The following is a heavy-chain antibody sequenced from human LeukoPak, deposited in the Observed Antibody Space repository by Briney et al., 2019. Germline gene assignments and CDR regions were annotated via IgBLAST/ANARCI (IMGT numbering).Heavy chain of an antibody. J-gene: IGHJ4*02. CDR3: ARHAYSSSPFDY. D-gene: IGHD6-13*01. CDR1: GYSFTSYW. V-gene: IGHV5-10-1*01. Sequence: GESLKISWKGSGYSFTSYWISWVRQMPGKGLEWMGRIDPSDSYTNYSPSFQAHVTISADKSISTAYLQWSSLKASDTAMYYCARHAYSSSPFDYWGQGTLVTVSS. CDR2: IDPSDSYT.